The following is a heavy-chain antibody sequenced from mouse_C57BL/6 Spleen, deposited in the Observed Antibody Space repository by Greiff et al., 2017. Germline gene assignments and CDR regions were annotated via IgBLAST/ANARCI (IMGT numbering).Heavy chain of an antibody. J-gene: IGHJ4*01. D-gene: IGHD3-1*01. Sequence: EVKVVESGGGLVQSGRSLRLSCATSGFTFSDFYMKWVRQAPGKGLEWIAASRNKANDYTTEYSASVKGRFIVSRDTSQSILYLQMNALRAEDTAIYYCARDGGVGMDYWGQGTSVTVSS. CDR2: SRNKANDYTT. CDR3: ARDGGVGMDY. V-gene: IGHV7-1*01. CDR1: GFTFSDFY.